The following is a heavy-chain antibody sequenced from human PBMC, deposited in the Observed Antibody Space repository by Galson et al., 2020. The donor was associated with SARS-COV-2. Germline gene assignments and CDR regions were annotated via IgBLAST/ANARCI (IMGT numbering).Heavy chain of an antibody. J-gene: IGHJ4*02. D-gene: IGHD3-3*01. CDR1: GASIRSYS. Sequence: SQTLSLTCSVSGASIRSYSRSCIRHPPGKGLEWIGTKYYSGSTSYRPSLTSRVTISLSTSENSFSLKLSSVTSADTAVYFGARVNTIFGVRIPFFDYWGQGTLVTVSS. CDR2: KYYSGST. V-gene: IGHV4-59*01. CDR3: ARVNTIFGVRIPFFDY.